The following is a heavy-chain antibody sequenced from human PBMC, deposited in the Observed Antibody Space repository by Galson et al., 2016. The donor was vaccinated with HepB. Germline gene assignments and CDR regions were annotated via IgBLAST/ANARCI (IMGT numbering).Heavy chain of an antibody. J-gene: IGHJ4*02. CDR1: GFSLSSYW. V-gene: IGHV3-7*01. D-gene: IGHD6-19*01. CDR3: VRDGSGGWHFDN. CDR2: VKYDGSEK. Sequence: SLRLSCAASGFSLSSYWMSWVRQAPGKGLEWVANVKYDGSEKYYVDSVKGRFTISRDNAKNSMSLKMNSLSAEDTAVYYCVRDGSGGWHFDNWGQGTLITVSS.